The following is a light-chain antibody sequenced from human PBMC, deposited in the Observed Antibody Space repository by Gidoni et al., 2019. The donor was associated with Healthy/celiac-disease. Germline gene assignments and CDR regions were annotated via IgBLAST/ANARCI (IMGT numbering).Light chain of an antibody. J-gene: IGKJ4*01. V-gene: IGKV1-33*01. Sequence: DIQMTQSPSSLSASVGDRVTITCQASQDISNYLNWYQQKPGKAPKLLIYDASNLETRVPSMFSGSGSGTDITFTISSLQPEDIATYYCQQYDNLSLTFGGGTKVEIK. CDR3: QQYDNLSLT. CDR2: DAS. CDR1: QDISNY.